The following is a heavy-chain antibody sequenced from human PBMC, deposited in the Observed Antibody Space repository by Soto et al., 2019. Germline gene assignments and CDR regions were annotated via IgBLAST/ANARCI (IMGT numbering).Heavy chain of an antibody. CDR2: IYYSGST. Sequence: SETLSLTCTVSGGSISSGGYYWSWIRQHPGKGLEWIGYIYYSGSTYYNPSLKSRITISVDTSKNQFSLKLSSVTAADTAVYYCAREIRPRDYGDYYFDYWGQGTLVTVS. CDR1: GGSISSGGYY. D-gene: IGHD4-17*01. CDR3: AREIRPRDYGDYYFDY. J-gene: IGHJ4*02. V-gene: IGHV4-31*03.